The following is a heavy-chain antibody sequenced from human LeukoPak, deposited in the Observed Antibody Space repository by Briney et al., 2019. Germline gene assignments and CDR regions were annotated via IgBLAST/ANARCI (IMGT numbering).Heavy chain of an antibody. J-gene: IGHJ4*02. V-gene: IGHV3-73*01. CDR2: IRSKANSYAT. CDR1: GFTLSGSA. D-gene: IGHD3-22*01. CDR3: TRPASSSAEAQSDY. Sequence: GGSLRLSCAASGFTLSGSAMHWVRQASGKGLEWVGRIRSKANSYATAYAASVKGRFTISRDDSKNTAYLQMNSLKTEDTAVYYCTRPASSSAEAQSDYWGQGTLVTVSS.